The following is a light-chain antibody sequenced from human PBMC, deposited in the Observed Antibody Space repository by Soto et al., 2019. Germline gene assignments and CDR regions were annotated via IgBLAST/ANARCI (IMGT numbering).Light chain of an antibody. V-gene: IGKV1-39*01. J-gene: IGKJ4*01. CDR1: QSISNY. CDR3: QQSFSLPRT. Sequence: DIQMTQSPSSLSASVGDRVTIACRASQSISNYLNWYQLKPGKAPKLLIYAASTLQSGVPSRVSGSGSGTDFTLSINSLQPEDFATYYCQQSFSLPRTFGGGTKVEIK. CDR2: AAS.